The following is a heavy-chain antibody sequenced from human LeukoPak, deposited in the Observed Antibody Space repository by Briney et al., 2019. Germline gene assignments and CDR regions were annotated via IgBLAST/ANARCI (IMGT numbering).Heavy chain of an antibody. J-gene: IGHJ4*02. CDR3: AREAAVAGKGGFDY. Sequence: PGRSLRVSCAASGFTFSSYGVHWVRQAPGKGLEWVAIIRYDGTNDYYADSVKGRFTISRDSSKNTLYLQMNSLRVEDTAVYYCAREAAVAGKGGFDYWGQGTLVTVSS. CDR1: GFTFSSYG. D-gene: IGHD6-19*01. V-gene: IGHV3-33*01. CDR2: IRYDGTND.